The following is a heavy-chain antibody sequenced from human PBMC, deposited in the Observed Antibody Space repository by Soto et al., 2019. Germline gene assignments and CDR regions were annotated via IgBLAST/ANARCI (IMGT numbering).Heavy chain of an antibody. Sequence: GASVKVSCQASGYTFTSYYMHWVRQAPGQGLEWMGIINPSGGSTSYAQKFQGRVTMTRDTSTSTVYMELSSLRSEDTAVYYCARDGGDGPEYNWFDPWGQGTLVTVSS. J-gene: IGHJ5*02. V-gene: IGHV1-46*01. CDR1: GYTFTSYY. D-gene: IGHD2-21*02. CDR3: ARDGGDGPEYNWFDP. CDR2: INPSGGST.